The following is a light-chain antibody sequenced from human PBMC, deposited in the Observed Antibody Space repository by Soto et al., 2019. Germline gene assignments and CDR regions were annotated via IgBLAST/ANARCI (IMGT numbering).Light chain of an antibody. J-gene: IGLJ2*01. CDR3: SSYTAFNTLV. CDR1: SSDVGGYNY. CDR2: DVN. V-gene: IGLV2-14*03. Sequence: QSVLTQPASVSGPPGQSITISCTGTSSDVGGYNYVSWYQQLPGKAPKLIVYDVNYRPSGVSNRFSGSKSGNTASLTISGLQAEDEADYYCSSYTAFNTLVFGGGTKVTVL.